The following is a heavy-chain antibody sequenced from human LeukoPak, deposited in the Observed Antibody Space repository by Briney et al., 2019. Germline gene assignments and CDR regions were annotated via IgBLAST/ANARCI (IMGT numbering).Heavy chain of an antibody. J-gene: IGHJ6*02. V-gene: IGHV3-21*01. CDR1: GFTFSSYA. Sequence: GGSLRLSCAASGFTFSSYAMSWVRQAPGKGLEWVSSISSSSSYIYYADSVKGRFTISRDNAKNSLYLQMNSLRAEDTAVYYCARAPDGRWLQFRYYYGMDVWGQGTTVTVSS. CDR3: ARAPDGRWLQFRYYYGMDV. D-gene: IGHD5-24*01. CDR2: ISSSSSYI.